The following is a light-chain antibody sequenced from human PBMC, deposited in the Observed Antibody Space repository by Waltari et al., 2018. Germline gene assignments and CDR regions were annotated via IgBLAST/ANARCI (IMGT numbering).Light chain of an antibody. J-gene: IGKJ4*01. CDR2: DAS. Sequence: EIVLKQSPATLSLSPGERATLSCRASQSVSSYLAWYQQKPGQAHRLLIYDASNRATGIPARFSGSGSGTDFTLTISSLEPEDFAVYYCQQRSNWPRTFGGGTKVEIK. V-gene: IGKV3-11*01. CDR3: QQRSNWPRT. CDR1: QSVSSY.